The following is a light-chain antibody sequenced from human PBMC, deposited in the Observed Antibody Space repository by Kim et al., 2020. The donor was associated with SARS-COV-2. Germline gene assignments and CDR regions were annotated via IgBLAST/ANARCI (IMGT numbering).Light chain of an antibody. Sequence: ATVGDRVTITCRASQGISSYLAWYQQKPGKAPKLLIYAASTLQSGDPSRFSGSGAGTEFTLTISSLQPEDFATYYCQQLNSYPGYSFGQGTKLGI. CDR1: QGISSY. CDR2: AAS. V-gene: IGKV1-9*01. J-gene: IGKJ2*03. CDR3: QQLNSYPGYS.